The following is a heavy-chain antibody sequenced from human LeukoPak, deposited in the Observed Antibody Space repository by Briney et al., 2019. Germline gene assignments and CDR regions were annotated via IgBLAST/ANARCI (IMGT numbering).Heavy chain of an antibody. CDR1: GGSISSGSYY. J-gene: IGHJ2*01. V-gene: IGHV4-61*02. D-gene: IGHD6-19*01. CDR2: IYTSGST. Sequence: PSQTLSLTCTVSGGSISSGSYYWSWIRQPAGKGLEWIARIYTSGSTNYNPSLKSRVTISVDTSKNQFSLKLSSVTAADTAVYYCARDVAVAGTKKRYFDLWGRGTLVTVSP. CDR3: ARDVAVAGTKKRYFDL.